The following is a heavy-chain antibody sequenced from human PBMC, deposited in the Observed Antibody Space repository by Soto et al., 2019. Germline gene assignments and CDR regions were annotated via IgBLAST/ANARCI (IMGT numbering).Heavy chain of an antibody. CDR2: IIPIFGTA. CDR1: GGTFSSYA. V-gene: IGHV1-69*12. D-gene: IGHD3-22*01. Sequence: QVQLVQSGAEVKKPGSSVKVSCKASGGTFSSYAISWVRQAPGQGLEWMGGIIPIFGTANYAQKFQGRVTILADDSTSTAYMELSSLRSEDTAVSYCARLIQYHYDSGGQSAWLDPWGHGSLVTVSS. CDR3: ARLIQYHYDSGGQSAWLDP. J-gene: IGHJ5*02.